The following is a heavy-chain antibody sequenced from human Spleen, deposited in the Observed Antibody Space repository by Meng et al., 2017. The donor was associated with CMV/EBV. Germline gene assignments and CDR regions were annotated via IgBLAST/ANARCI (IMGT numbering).Heavy chain of an antibody. Sequence: ASVKVSCKASGFTFSDYYMHWVRQAPGQGFEWMGWINPRNGDTNYAHRFQDRVTMTRDTSISTAYMELSRLRSDDTAVYYCARVFLNYDFWSGFHFDYWGQGTLVTVSS. CDR1: GFTFSDYY. CDR3: ARVFLNYDFWSGFHFDY. CDR2: INPRNGDT. J-gene: IGHJ4*02. V-gene: IGHV1-2*02. D-gene: IGHD3-3*01.